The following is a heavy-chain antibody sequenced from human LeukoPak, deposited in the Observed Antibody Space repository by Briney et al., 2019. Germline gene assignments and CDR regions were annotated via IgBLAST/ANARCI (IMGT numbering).Heavy chain of an antibody. V-gene: IGHV4-4*07. J-gene: IGHJ5*02. Sequence: SDTLSLMRTVCGGSISIYYWRCMRQPAGKGLEWIGRISASGSPNYAPSLRSRVTMSGDTSTKQFSLKLTSVTAAHTAVLYCGTDTSWFDPWGRGTLVTVSS. CDR3: GTDTSWFDP. CDR1: GGSISIYY. CDR2: ISASGSP.